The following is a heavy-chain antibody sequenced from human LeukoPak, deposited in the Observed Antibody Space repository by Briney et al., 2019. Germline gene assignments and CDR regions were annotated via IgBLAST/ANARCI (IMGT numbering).Heavy chain of an antibody. D-gene: IGHD1-26*01. Sequence: PSGTLPLICGVSGGSISSSNWWSWVRQPPGKGLEWMGEIYHSGSTNYNPSLKSRVTISVHKSKNQFSLKLSSVTAADTDVYYCARSGIVGAGGYFDYWGQGTLVTVSS. V-gene: IGHV4-4*02. CDR3: ARSGIVGAGGYFDY. CDR2: IYHSGST. CDR1: GGSISSSNW. J-gene: IGHJ4*02.